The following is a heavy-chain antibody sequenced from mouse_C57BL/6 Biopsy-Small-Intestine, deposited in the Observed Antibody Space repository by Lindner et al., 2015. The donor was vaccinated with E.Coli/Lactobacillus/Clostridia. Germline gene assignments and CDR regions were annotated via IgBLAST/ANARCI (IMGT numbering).Heavy chain of an antibody. Sequence: VQLQESGPELVKPGASVKISCKASGYAFGTSWMNWVKQRPGKGLEWIGRIYPGDGDPNYNGNFMDKATLTADKSSSTAYMQLSSLTSEDSAVYFCAVYGSGSSYWYFDVWGTGTTVTVSS. CDR2: IYPGDGDP. D-gene: IGHD1-1*01. J-gene: IGHJ1*03. V-gene: IGHV1-82*01. CDR1: GYAFGTSW. CDR3: AVYGSGSSYWYFDV.